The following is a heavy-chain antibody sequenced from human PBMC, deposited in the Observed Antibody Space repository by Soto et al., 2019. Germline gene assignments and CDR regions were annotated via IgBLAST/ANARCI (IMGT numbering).Heavy chain of an antibody. CDR1: GFTFSSHW. V-gene: IGHV3-7*01. J-gene: IGHJ6*03. CDR2: IKQDGSEK. Sequence: GGSLRLSCAASGFTFSSHWMSWVRQAPGKGLEWVANIKQDGSEKYYVDSVKGRFTISRDNAKNSLYLQMNSLRAEDTAVYYCARDGLTYYDFWSGYYYYYYMDVWGKGTTVIVSS. CDR3: ARDGLTYYDFWSGYYYYYYMDV. D-gene: IGHD3-3*01.